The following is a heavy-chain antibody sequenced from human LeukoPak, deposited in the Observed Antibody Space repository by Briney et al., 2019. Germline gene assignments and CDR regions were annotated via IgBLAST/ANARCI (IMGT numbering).Heavy chain of an antibody. CDR3: AKGISVSRGIAVARILGY. Sequence: GGSLRLSCAASGFTFSSYGMHWVRQAPGKGLEWVAFIRYDGSNKYYADSVKGRLTISRDNSKNTLYLQMNSLRAEDTAVYYCAKGISVSRGIAVARILGYWGQGTLVTVSS. CDR2: IRYDGSNK. J-gene: IGHJ4*02. V-gene: IGHV3-30*02. D-gene: IGHD6-19*01. CDR1: GFTFSSYG.